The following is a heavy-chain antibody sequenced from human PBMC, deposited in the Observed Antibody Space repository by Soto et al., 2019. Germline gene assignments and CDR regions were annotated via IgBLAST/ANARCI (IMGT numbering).Heavy chain of an antibody. CDR1: GFTFSSYG. D-gene: IGHD6-6*01. Sequence: PGVSLRLSCAASGFTFSSYGIHWVRQAPCEGLEWVAVISYDGINKYYADSVKGRFTISRDNSKNTLFLQMNSLRGEDTAVYYCAKESYSSSSYYYGMDVWGQGITVTLSS. CDR2: ISYDGINK. V-gene: IGHV3-30*18. CDR3: AKESYSSSSYYYGMDV. J-gene: IGHJ6*02.